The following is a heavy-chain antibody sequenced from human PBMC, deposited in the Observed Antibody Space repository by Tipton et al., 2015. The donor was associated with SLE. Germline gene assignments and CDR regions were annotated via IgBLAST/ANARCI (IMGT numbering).Heavy chain of an antibody. CDR3: ARTSYGSGSYQH. V-gene: IGHV4-39*07. Sequence: LRLSCTVSGGSISSSSYYWGWIRQPPGKGLEWIGEINHSGSTNYNPSLKSRVTISVDTSKNQLSLKLSSVTAADTAVYYCARTSYGSGSYQHWGQGTLVIVSS. CDR1: GGSISSSSYY. D-gene: IGHD3-10*01. J-gene: IGHJ4*02. CDR2: INHSGST.